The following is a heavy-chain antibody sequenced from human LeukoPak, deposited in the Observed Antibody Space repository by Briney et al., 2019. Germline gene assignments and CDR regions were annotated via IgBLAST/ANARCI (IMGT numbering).Heavy chain of an antibody. J-gene: IGHJ6*03. V-gene: IGHV4-39*07. D-gene: IGHD3-22*01. Sequence: PSETLSLTCTVSGGSISSYYWGWIRQPPGKGLEWIGSIYHSGSTYYNPSLKSRVTISVDTSKNQFSLKLSSVTAADTAVYYCARAPYYYDSNYYYYYMDVWGKGTTVTVSS. CDR2: IYHSGST. CDR3: ARAPYYYDSNYYYYYMDV. CDR1: GGSISSYY.